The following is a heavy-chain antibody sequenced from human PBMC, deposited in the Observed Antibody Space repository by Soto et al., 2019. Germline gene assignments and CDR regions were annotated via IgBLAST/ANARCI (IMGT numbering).Heavy chain of an antibody. CDR2: ISAYNGTT. CDR3: ASDREQLVVYGMDV. V-gene: IGHV1-18*01. Sequence: QVQLVQSGAEVKKPGASVKVSCKASGYTFTSYVISWVRQAPGQGLAWAGWISAYNGTTNYAQKLQGRVTTTTATSTSTAYMELRSLRSDDTAVYYCASDREQLVVYGMDVWGQGTTVNVSS. J-gene: IGHJ6*01. CDR1: GYTFTSYV. D-gene: IGHD6-13*01.